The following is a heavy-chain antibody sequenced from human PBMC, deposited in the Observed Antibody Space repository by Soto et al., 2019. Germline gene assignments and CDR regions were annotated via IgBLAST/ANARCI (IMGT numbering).Heavy chain of an antibody. CDR2: MYHSGST. Sequence: SETLSLTCAVSGGSISSGGYSWSWIRQPPGKGLEWIGYMYHSGSTYYNPSLKSRVTISIDRSRNQFSLKLSSVTAADTAVYYCVRDSPIGSTFSGYDGIDYWGQGTLVTVSS. V-gene: IGHV4-30-2*01. D-gene: IGHD5-12*01. CDR3: VRDSPIGSTFSGYDGIDY. J-gene: IGHJ4*02. CDR1: GGSISSGGYS.